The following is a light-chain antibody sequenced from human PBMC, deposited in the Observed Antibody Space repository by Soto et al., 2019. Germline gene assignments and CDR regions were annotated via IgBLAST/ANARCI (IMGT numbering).Light chain of an antibody. CDR3: QQYGSASGYT. Sequence: EIVLTQSPGTLSLSPGERATLSCRASQSVSSSHLAWYQQKPGQAPRLLIYAASSRAIGIPDGFSGSGSGTDFTLTISRLEPEDFAVYYCQQYGSASGYTFGQGTKLEIK. CDR2: AAS. CDR1: QSVSSSH. J-gene: IGKJ2*01. V-gene: IGKV3-20*01.